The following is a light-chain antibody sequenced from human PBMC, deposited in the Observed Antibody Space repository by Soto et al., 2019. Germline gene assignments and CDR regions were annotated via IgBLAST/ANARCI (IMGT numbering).Light chain of an antibody. V-gene: IGKV3D-20*01. CDR1: LYVSSNY. J-gene: IGKJ5*01. CDR2: DAS. Sequence: EIVLTQSPATLSLSPGERASLSCGASLYVSSNYVAWYQQKAGLAPRLLIFDASTRATGIPDRFSGSGSERDFTLTISRLEPEDFAVYYCQQYGTAPAITFGQGTRLEIK. CDR3: QQYGTAPAIT.